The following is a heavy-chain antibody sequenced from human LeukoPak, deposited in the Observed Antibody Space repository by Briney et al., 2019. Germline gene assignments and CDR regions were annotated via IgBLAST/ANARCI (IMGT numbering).Heavy chain of an antibody. Sequence: SVKVSCKASGGTFSSYAISWVRQAPGQGLEWMGGIIPIFGTANYAQKFQGRVTITTDESTSTAYMELSGLRSEDTAVYYCARLWDYSSGYNDYWGQGTLVTVSS. V-gene: IGHV1-69*05. J-gene: IGHJ4*02. D-gene: IGHD3-22*01. CDR2: IIPIFGTA. CDR1: GGTFSSYA. CDR3: ARLWDYSSGYNDY.